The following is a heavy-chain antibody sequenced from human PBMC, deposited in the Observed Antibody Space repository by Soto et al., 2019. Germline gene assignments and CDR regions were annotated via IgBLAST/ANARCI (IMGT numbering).Heavy chain of an antibody. CDR3: ARKDKSGYFNWFDP. D-gene: IGHD3-22*01. Sequence: GESLKISCRTSGYRFTSYWIAWVRQMPGKGLEWMGIIFPSDSDTRYSPSFQGQVTISADRSTSTVFPQWASLKASDTAVYFCARKDKSGYFNWFDPWGQGTLVTVSS. CDR2: IFPSDSDT. CDR1: GYRFTSYW. V-gene: IGHV5-51*01. J-gene: IGHJ5*02.